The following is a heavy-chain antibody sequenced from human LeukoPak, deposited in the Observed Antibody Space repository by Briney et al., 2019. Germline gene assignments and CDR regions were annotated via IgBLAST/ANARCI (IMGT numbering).Heavy chain of an antibody. CDR3: ARGCITMVRGVIIREFDY. J-gene: IGHJ4*02. V-gene: IGHV1-18*01. CDR1: GYTFTSYG. Sequence: GASVKVSCKASGYTFTSYGISWVRQAPGQGLEWMGWISAYNGNTNYAQKLQGRVTMTTDTSTSTAYMELRSLRSDDTAVYYCARGCITMVRGVIIREFDYWGQGTLVTVSS. D-gene: IGHD3-10*01. CDR2: ISAYNGNT.